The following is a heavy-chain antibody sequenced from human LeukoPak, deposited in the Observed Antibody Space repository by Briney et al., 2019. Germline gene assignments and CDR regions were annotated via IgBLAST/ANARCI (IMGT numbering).Heavy chain of an antibody. J-gene: IGHJ4*02. Sequence: ASVKVSCKASGYTVSDYYMHWVRQAPGQGLEWMGWINPNSGGTNYAQKFQGRVTITRDTSISTAYMELSRLRSDDTAVYYCAVPAGTGVHNSWGQGTLVTVSS. V-gene: IGHV1-2*02. CDR2: INPNSGGT. CDR1: GYTVSDYY. D-gene: IGHD7-27*01. CDR3: AVPAGTGVHNS.